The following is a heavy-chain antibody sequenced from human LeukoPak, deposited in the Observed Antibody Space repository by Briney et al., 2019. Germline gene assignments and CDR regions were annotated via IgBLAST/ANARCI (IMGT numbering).Heavy chain of an antibody. CDR2: INHSGST. J-gene: IGHJ1*01. V-gene: IGHV4-34*01. D-gene: IGHD3-22*01. Sequence: SETLSLTCAVYGGSFSGYYWSWIRQPPGKGLEWIGEINHSGSTNYNPSLKSRVTISVDTSKNQFSLKLSSVTAADTAVYYCARDYSDNSDYSPYTFQHWGQGTLVTVSS. CDR3: ARDYSDNSDYSPYTFQH. CDR1: GGSFSGYY.